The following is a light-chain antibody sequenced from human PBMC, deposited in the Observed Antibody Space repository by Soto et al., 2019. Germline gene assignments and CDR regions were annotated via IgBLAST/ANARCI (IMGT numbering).Light chain of an antibody. Sequence: DIQMTQSPSSLSASVGDRVTITCRASKSISSYLNWYQQKPGKAPKLLIYAASSLQSGVPSRFSGSGSGTEFALTISSLQPEDFATYYGQQSYSTPLTFGGGAQVEIK. J-gene: IGKJ4*01. CDR3: QQSYSTPLT. CDR2: AAS. V-gene: IGKV1-39*01. CDR1: KSISSY.